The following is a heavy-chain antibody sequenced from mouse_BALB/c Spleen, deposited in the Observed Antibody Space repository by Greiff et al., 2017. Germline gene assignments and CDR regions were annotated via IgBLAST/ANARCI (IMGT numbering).Heavy chain of an antibody. CDR2: ISYDGSN. D-gene: IGHD2-1*01. V-gene: IGHV3-6*02. CDR1: GYSITSGYY. J-gene: IGHJ2*01. Sequence: EVKLVESGPGLVKPSQSLSLTCSVTGYSITSGYYWNWIRQFPGNKLEWMGYISYDGSNNYNPSLKNRISITRDTSKNQFFLKLNSVTTEDTATYYCARAGNYEGFDYWGQGTTLTVSS. CDR3: ARAGNYEGFDY.